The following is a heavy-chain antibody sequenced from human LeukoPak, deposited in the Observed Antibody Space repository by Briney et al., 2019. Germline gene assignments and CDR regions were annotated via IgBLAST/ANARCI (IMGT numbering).Heavy chain of an antibody. Sequence: PSETLSLTCTVSGDSISSGGFYWSWIRQPPGKGLEWIGYIYHSGSTYYNPSLKSRVTISVDTSKNQFSLKLSSVTAADTAVYYCARSSSSSWYRGAHNWFDPWGQGTLVTVSS. CDR3: ARSSSSSWYRGAHNWFDP. CDR1: GDSISSGGFY. CDR2: IYHSGST. D-gene: IGHD6-13*01. V-gene: IGHV4-61*08. J-gene: IGHJ5*02.